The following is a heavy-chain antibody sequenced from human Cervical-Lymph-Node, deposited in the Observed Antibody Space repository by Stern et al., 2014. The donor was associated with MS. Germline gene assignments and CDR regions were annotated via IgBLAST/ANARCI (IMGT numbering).Heavy chain of an antibody. CDR3: ARVAPTVGAAY. D-gene: IGHD1-26*01. CDR2: INPKGGRA. CDR1: GYTFTDYS. V-gene: IGHV1-46*01. J-gene: IGHJ4*02. Sequence: VQLVESGAEVMKPGASVNVSCKASGYTFTDYSIQWVRQVHGQGLEWMRMINPKGGRATYPRKFRGRVTMTRDTSTATVKMERNSLRSEDTAVYYCARVAPTVGAAYWGQGTLVTVSS.